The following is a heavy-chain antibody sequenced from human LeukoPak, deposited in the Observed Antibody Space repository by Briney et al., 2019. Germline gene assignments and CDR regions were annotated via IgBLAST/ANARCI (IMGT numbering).Heavy chain of an antibody. CDR3: ARDSPNYYDSSRLAYFDL. CDR1: GFTFSSYG. V-gene: IGHV3-33*01. J-gene: IGHJ2*01. CDR2: IWYDGSNK. Sequence: QPGGSLRLSCAASGFTFSSYGMHWVRQAPGKGLEWVAVIWYDGSNKYYADSVKGRFTISRDNSKNTLYLQMNSLRAEDTAVYYCARDSPNYYDSSRLAYFDLWGRGTLVTVSS. D-gene: IGHD3-22*01.